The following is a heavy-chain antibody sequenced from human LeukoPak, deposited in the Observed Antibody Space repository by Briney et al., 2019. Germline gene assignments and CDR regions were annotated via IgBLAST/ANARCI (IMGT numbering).Heavy chain of an antibody. CDR1: GFTFSSTA. D-gene: IGHD3-3*01. V-gene: IGHV3-30-3*01. J-gene: IGHJ6*03. CDR3: ARMGRYYDFHYYYYMDV. CDR2: ISYDGSNK. Sequence: GGSLRLSCAASGFTFSSTAMHWVRQAPGKGLEWVAVISYDGSNKYYAESVKGRFTISRDNSKNTLYLQMNSLRAEDTAVYYCARMGRYYDFHYYYYMDVWGKGTTVTVSS.